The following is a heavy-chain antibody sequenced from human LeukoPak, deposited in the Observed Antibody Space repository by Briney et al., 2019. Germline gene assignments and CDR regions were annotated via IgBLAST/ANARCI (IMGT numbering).Heavy chain of an antibody. CDR3: ARRGTDYYDILTGYYDY. Sequence: SETLSLTCTVSGGSISSYYWSWIRQPPWKGLEWIGYIYYSGSTNYNPSLKSRVTISVDTSKNQFSLKLSSVTAADTAVYYCARRGTDYYDILTGYYDYWGQGTLVTVSS. J-gene: IGHJ4*02. CDR1: GGSISSYY. V-gene: IGHV4-59*08. CDR2: IYYSGST. D-gene: IGHD3-9*01.